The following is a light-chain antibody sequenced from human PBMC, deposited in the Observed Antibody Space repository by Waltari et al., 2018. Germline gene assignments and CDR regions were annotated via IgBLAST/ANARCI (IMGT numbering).Light chain of an antibody. CDR2: GAS. CDR3: QQYGSLPWT. CDR1: ESVPSGY. V-gene: IGKV3-20*01. J-gene: IGKJ1*01. Sequence: EIVLTQSPGTLSLSPGDRATLSCRASESVPSGYLAWYQQKPGQAPRLLIFGASSGATGVPYRFSGSESGTDFTLTISRLEPEDFAVYYCQQYGSLPWTFGQGTKVEIK.